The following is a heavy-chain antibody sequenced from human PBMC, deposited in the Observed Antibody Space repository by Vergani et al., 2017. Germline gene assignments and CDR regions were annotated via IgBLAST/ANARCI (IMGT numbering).Heavy chain of an antibody. Sequence: QVQLVESGGGVVQPGRSLRLSCAASGFTFSSYAMHWVRQAQGKGLEWVSVISYDGSNKYYADSVKGRFTISRDNSKTTLYLQMNSLRAEDTAVYYCARDSVPNFSDVGWFDPWGQGPLVTVSS. J-gene: IGHJ5*02. CDR2: ISYDGSNK. D-gene: IGHD3-3*01. V-gene: IGHV3-30-3*01. CDR1: GFTFSSYA. CDR3: ARDSVPNFSDVGWFDP.